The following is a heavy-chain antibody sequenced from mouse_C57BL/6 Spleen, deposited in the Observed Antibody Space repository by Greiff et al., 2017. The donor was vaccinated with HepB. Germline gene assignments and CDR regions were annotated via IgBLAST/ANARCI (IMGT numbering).Heavy chain of an antibody. CDR3: ASPHYYGSSEGDY. J-gene: IGHJ2*01. CDR2: IHPNSGST. V-gene: IGHV1-64*01. Sequence: VQLQQPGAELVKPGASVKLSCKASGYTFTSYWMHWVKQRPGQGLEWIGMIHPNSGSTNYNEKFKSKATLTVDKSSSTAYMQLSSLTSEDSAVYYCASPHYYGSSEGDYWGQGTTLTVSS. D-gene: IGHD1-1*01. CDR1: GYTFTSYW.